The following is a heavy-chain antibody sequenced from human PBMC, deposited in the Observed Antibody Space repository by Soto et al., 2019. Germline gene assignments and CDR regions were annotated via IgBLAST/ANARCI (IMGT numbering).Heavy chain of an antibody. D-gene: IGHD3-9*01. CDR3: AREDILGVRSFDY. CDR2: ISSGSKTI. V-gene: IGHV3-48*02. J-gene: IGHJ4*02. CDR1: GFTFSGYS. Sequence: GGSLRLSCAASGFTFSGYSVNWVRQAPGKGLEWVSYISSGSKTIYYADSVKGRFTASRDNAKNSQYLQMNSLRDEDTAVYYCAREDILGVRSFDYWGQGTLVTVSS.